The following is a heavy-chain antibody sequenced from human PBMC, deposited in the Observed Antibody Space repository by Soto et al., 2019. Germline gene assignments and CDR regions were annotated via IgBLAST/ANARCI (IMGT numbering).Heavy chain of an antibody. CDR3: ARGKDYYYYGMDV. CDR1: GGSFSGYY. J-gene: IGHJ6*02. CDR2: INHSGSS. Sequence: QVQLQQWGAGLLKPSETLSLTCVVYGGSFSGYYWSWIRQPPGKGLEWIGEINHSGSSNYNPPLKRRVTISVDKAKNQFSLKLISGTAADTAVYYFARGKDYYYYGMDVLGQGTTVTLSS. V-gene: IGHV4-34*01.